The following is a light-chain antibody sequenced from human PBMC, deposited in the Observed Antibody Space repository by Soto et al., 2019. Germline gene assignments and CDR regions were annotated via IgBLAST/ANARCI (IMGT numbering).Light chain of an antibody. Sequence: QSVLTQPASVSGSPGQSITISCTGTSSDVGGYDFVSWYQQHPGKAPKLMIYEVSQRPSGVPDRFSGSKSGNTASLTISGLQADDEADYYCCSYGGSYTWVFGGGTKLTVL. V-gene: IGLV2-11*01. CDR3: CSYGGSYTWV. J-gene: IGLJ3*02. CDR2: EVS. CDR1: SSDVGGYDF.